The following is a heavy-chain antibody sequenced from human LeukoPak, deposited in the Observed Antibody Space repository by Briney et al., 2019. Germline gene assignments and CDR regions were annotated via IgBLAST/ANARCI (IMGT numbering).Heavy chain of an antibody. CDR1: GFTFSSYA. CDR2: TSESGGTT. J-gene: IGHJ4*02. D-gene: IGHD2-15*01. CDR3: SKSEGGLYVSTSDY. V-gene: IGHV3-23*01. Sequence: PGGPLRLSCAASGFTFSSYAMTWFRQAPGRGLEWVSSTSESGGTTFYADSVKGRFTISRDNSKNTIDLQMNNLRAEDTAIYYCSKSEGGLYVSTSDYWGQGTLVTVSS.